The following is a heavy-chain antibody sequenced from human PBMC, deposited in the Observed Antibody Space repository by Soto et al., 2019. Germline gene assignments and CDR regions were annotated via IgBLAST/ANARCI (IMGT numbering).Heavy chain of an antibody. V-gene: IGHV3-33*01. CDR3: ASEEGYGWGSTPFDV. CDR1: GFTLSSYG. CDR2: LWYDGSRK. D-gene: IGHD3-10*01. Sequence: QVQLVESGGGVVQPGTSLRLSCATSGFTLSSYGMHWVRQAPGKGLEWVAGLWYDGSRKFYGDSVKGRFTVSRDNPNKMVYIQMSSLRGEDAAVYYGASEEGYGWGSTPFDVWGHGTMLTVSS. J-gene: IGHJ3*01.